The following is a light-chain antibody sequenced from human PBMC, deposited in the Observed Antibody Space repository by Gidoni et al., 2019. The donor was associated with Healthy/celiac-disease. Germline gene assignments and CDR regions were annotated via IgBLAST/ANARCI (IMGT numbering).Light chain of an antibody. CDR3: QQYNNWPPWT. Sequence: EIVMTQSPATLSVSPGERATFSCRASQCVSSNLAWYQQKPGQAPRLLIYGASTRATGIPARFSGSGSGTEFTLTISSLQSEDFAVYYCQQYNNWPPWTFGQGTKVEIK. CDR2: GAS. CDR1: QCVSSN. V-gene: IGKV3-15*01. J-gene: IGKJ1*01.